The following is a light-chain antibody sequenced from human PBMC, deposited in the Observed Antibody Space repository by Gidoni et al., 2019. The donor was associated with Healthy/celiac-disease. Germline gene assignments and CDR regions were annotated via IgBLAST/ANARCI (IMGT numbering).Light chain of an antibody. Sequence: EIVLTQSPATLSLSPGERATLSCRASQIVSSYLAWYQQKPGQAPRLLIYDATNRATGIPARCSGSGSGTDFTITISSLEPEDVAVYYCQQRSNWLTFGGGTKVEIK. CDR3: QQRSNWLT. V-gene: IGKV3-11*01. CDR1: QIVSSY. J-gene: IGKJ4*01. CDR2: DAT.